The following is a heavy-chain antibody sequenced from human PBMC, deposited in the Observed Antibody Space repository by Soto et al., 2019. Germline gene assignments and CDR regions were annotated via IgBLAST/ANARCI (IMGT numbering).Heavy chain of an antibody. CDR3: ARDIAFDIDY. CDR1: GGSISNYY. V-gene: IGHV4-59*01. Sequence: SETLSLTCTVSGGSISNYYWSWIRHPPGKKLEWIGNIHYSGSTNYNPSLKSRVTISGDTSKNQFSLKLYSVTTADTAMYFCARDIAFDIDYWGQGTLVTVSS. CDR2: IHYSGST. J-gene: IGHJ4*02. D-gene: IGHD2-15*01.